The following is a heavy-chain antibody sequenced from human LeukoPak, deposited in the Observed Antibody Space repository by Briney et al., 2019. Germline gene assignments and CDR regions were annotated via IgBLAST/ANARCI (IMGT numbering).Heavy chain of an antibody. J-gene: IGHJ3*02. D-gene: IGHD5-12*01. CDR3: AKDRRLNVGGYDSDAFDI. V-gene: IGHV3-23*01. CDR2: ISSSGGST. CDR1: GFTFNNYA. Sequence: GGSLRLSCAASGFTFNNYAMNWVRQAPGKGLEWVSAISSSGGSTYYADSVKGRFTISRDNSKNTLYLQMNSLRAEDTAVYYCAKDRRLNVGGYDSDAFDIWGQGTMVTVSS.